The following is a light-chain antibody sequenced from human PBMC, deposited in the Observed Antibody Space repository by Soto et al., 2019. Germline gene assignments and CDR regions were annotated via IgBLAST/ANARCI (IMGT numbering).Light chain of an antibody. V-gene: IGLV2-14*03. Sequence: QSVLTQPASVSGSPGQSITISCTGTSSDAGAYDYVSWYQQHPDKAPKLMIYEVSYRPSGVSNRFSGSKSVNTATLTISGLQAEDEADYYCSSYTTSSTRVFGTGTSHRP. J-gene: IGLJ1*01. CDR1: SSDAGAYDY. CDR3: SSYTTSSTRV. CDR2: EVS.